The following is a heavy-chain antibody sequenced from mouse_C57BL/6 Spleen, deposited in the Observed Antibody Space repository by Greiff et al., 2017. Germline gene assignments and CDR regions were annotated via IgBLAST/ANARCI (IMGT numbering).Heavy chain of an antibody. D-gene: IGHD2-3*01. V-gene: IGHV1-64*01. CDR2: IHPYSGST. J-gene: IGHJ2*01. CDR1: GYTFTSYW. Sequence: QVQLQQPGAELVKPGASVKLSCKASGYTFTSYWMHWVKQRPGQGLEWIGMIHPYSGSTNYNEKFKSKATMTVDKSSSTAYMQLSSLTSEDSADYYCARDGYYPDDVDYWGQGTTLTVAS. CDR3: ARDGYYPDDVDY.